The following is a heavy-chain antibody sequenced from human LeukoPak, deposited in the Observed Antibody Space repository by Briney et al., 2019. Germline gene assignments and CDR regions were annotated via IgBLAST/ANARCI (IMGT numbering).Heavy chain of an antibody. J-gene: IGHJ6*02. Sequence: RASVTVSCKASGGTFSSYAISWVRQAPGQGLEWMGGIIPIFGTANYAQKFQGRVTITADESTSTAYMELSSLRSEDTAVYYCARGERFLEWFYKEDYYYGMDVWGQGTTVTVSS. V-gene: IGHV1-69*13. CDR3: ARGERFLEWFYKEDYYYGMDV. CDR2: IIPIFGTA. D-gene: IGHD3-3*01. CDR1: GGTFSSYA.